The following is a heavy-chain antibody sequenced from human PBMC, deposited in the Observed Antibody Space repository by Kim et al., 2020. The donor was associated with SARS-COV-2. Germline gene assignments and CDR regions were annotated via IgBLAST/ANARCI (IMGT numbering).Heavy chain of an antibody. CDR3: ARDWLSTTVTTSWFDP. CDR2: IYTSGST. CDR1: GGSISSYY. V-gene: IGHV4-4*07. D-gene: IGHD4-17*01. J-gene: IGHJ5*02. Sequence: SETLSLTCTVSGGSISSYYWSWIRQPAGKGLEWIGRIYTSGSTNYNPSLKSRVTMSVDTSKNQFSLKLSSVTAADTAVYYCARDWLSTTVTTSWFDPWGQGTLVTVSS.